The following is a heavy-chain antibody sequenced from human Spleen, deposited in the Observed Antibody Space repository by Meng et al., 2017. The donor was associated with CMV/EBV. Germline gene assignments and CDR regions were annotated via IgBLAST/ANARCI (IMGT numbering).Heavy chain of an antibody. J-gene: IGHJ4*02. Sequence: FCHPSRYTFTDFWIHWVRQAPGQGPEWMGWINPKSGGTNFAQKFEGRVTMTADTFTRTIYLELNGLRSDDTAMYYCARDVQSGAAGYWGQGTLVTVSS. CDR1: RYTFTDFW. CDR2: INPKSGGT. V-gene: IGHV1-2*02. D-gene: IGHD3-10*01. CDR3: ARDVQSGAAGY.